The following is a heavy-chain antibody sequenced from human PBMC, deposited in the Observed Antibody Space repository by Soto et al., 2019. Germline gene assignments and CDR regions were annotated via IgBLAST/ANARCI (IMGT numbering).Heavy chain of an antibody. CDR2: IYSGGST. J-gene: IGHJ3*02. CDR3: ARGDYYDTSGPFSDAFDI. Sequence: TVSSNYMSWVRQAPGKGLECVSVIYSGGSTYYADSVKGRFTISRDNAKNSLYLQMNSLRAEDTAVYFCARGDYYDTSGPFSDAFDIWGQGTMVTVSS. D-gene: IGHD3-22*01. V-gene: IGHV3-53*03. CDR1: TVSSNY.